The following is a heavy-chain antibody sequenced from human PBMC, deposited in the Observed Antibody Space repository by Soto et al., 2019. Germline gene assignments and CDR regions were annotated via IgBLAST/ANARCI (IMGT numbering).Heavy chain of an antibody. D-gene: IGHD6-13*01. CDR1: GGSISSSSYY. Sequence: PSETLSLTCTVSGGSISSSSYYWGWIRQPPGKGLEWIGSIYYSGSTYYNPSLKSRVTISVDTSKNQFSLKLSSVTAADTAVYYCARHRAIAAAGTDMYNWFDPWGQGTLVT. CDR3: ARHRAIAAAGTDMYNWFDP. CDR2: IYYSGST. V-gene: IGHV4-39*01. J-gene: IGHJ5*02.